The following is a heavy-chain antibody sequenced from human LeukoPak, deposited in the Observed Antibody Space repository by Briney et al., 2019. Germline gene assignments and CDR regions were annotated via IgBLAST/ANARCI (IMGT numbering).Heavy chain of an antibody. CDR2: INTDGSST. CDR3: AREPVGDYYYYYYMDV. V-gene: IGHV3-74*01. CDR1: GFTFSSYW. J-gene: IGHJ6*03. Sequence: GGSLRLSCAASGFTFSSYWMHWVRQAPGKGLVWVSRINTDGSSTSYADSVKGRFTISRDNAKNTLYLQMNSLGAEDTAVYYCAREPVGDYYYYYYMDVWGKGTTVTVSS.